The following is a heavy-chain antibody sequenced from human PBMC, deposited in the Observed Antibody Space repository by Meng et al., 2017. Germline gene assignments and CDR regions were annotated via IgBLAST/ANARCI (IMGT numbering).Heavy chain of an antibody. CDR2: IYDTGTT. CDR3: ARRYDGSGYLAH. CDR1: GDSISSSNW. J-gene: IGHJ4*02. V-gene: IGHV4-4*02. D-gene: IGHD3-22*01. Sequence: QVQLQESGPGLVKPSGTLSLTCAVSGDSISSSNWWSGVRQPPGKGLEWIGEIYDTGTTGYNPSLKSRATISIDTSKNHFSLKLSSVTAADTAVYYCARRYDGSGYLAHWGLGTLVTVSS.